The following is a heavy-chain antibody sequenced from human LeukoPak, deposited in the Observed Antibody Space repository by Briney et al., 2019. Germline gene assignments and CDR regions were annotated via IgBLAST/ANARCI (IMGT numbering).Heavy chain of an antibody. V-gene: IGHV4-34*01. CDR1: GGSFSGYY. D-gene: IGHD2-21*01. Sequence: PSETLSLTCAVYGGSFSGYYWSWIRQPPGKGLEWIGEINHSGSTNYNPSLKSRVTISVDTSKNQFSLKLSSVTAADTAVYYCARRALIRGDPTYNWFDPWGQGTLVTVSS. CDR2: INHSGST. J-gene: IGHJ5*02. CDR3: ARRALIRGDPTYNWFDP.